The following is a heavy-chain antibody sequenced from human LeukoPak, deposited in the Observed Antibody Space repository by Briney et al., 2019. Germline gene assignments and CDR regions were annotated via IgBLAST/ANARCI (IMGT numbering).Heavy chain of an antibody. D-gene: IGHD3-10*01. CDR3: AKGGVIANV. J-gene: IGHJ6*02. CDR1: GFTFSSYG. CDR2: ISYDGSNK. Sequence: PGGSLRLSCAASGFTFSSYGMHWVRQAPGKGLEWVAVISYDGSNKYYADSVKGRFTISRGNSKNTLYLQMNSLRAEDTAVYYCAKGGVIANVWGQGTTVTVSS. V-gene: IGHV3-30*18.